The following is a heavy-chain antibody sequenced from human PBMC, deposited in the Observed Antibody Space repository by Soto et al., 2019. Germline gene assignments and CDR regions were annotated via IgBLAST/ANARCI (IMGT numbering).Heavy chain of an antibody. CDR1: GYTFTSYG. Sequence: QVQLVQSGAEVKKPGASVKVSCKASGYTFTSYGISWVRQAPGQGLEWMGWISAYNGNTNYAQKLQCRVTMTTDTATSTAYMDLRSLRSADTAVYYFARDAVDTAMFLFDSWGQGTLVTVSS. CDR2: ISAYNGNT. D-gene: IGHD5-18*01. V-gene: IGHV1-18*01. J-gene: IGHJ4*02. CDR3: ARDAVDTAMFLFDS.